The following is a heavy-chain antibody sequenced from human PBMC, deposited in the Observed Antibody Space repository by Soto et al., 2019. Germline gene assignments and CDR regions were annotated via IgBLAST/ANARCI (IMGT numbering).Heavy chain of an antibody. V-gene: IGHV4-31*01. J-gene: IGHJ4*02. CDR2: IYYSGST. Sequence: QVQLQESGPGLVKPSQTLSLTCTVSGGSISSGGYYWSWIRQHPGKGLEWIGYIYYSGSTYYNPSLHGQVTSSVDTSKSPFSLQLSSVTAAVTAVYYWARGRGIVATINRSFLFDYWGQGTLVTVSS. CDR1: GGSISSGGYY. CDR3: ARGRGIVATINRSFLFDY. D-gene: IGHD5-12*01.